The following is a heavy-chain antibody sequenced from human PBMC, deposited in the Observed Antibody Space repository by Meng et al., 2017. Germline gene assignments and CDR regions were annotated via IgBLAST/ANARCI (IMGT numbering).Heavy chain of an antibody. J-gene: IGHJ4*02. CDR2: ISGDGSIT. CDR1: GFTFNNYW. D-gene: IGHD1-1*01. Sequence: EVQLGESGGGLVQPGGSLRLSCAAFGFTFNNYWMHWVRQVPGKGLVWVSRISGDGSITNYADSVKGRFTISRDNAKNTLYLQMNSLRPEDTAVYYCLDEAPRSDYWGQGSLVTVSS. CDR3: LDEAPRSDY. V-gene: IGHV3-74*01.